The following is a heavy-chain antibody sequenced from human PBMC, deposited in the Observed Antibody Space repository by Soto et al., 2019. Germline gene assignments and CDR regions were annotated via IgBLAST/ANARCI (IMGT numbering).Heavy chain of an antibody. V-gene: IGHV3-23*01. CDR2: ISGSAGST. CDR1: GFTFSSYA. Sequence: GGSLRLSCAASGFTFSSYAMSWVRQAPGKGLEWVSAISGSAGSTYYADSVKGRFTISRDNSKNTLYLQMNSLRAEDTAVYYCAGAARTNYYYYGMDVWGQGTTVTVSS. CDR3: AGAARTNYYYYGMDV. J-gene: IGHJ6*02. D-gene: IGHD6-6*01.